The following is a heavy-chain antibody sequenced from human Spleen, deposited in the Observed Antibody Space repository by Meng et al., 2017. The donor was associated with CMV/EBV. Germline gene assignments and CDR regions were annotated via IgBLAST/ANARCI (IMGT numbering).Heavy chain of an antibody. V-gene: IGHV1-2*02. CDR3: ARGVGGFLEWLPGYSYFDP. CDR2: INPNSGGT. CDR1: GYTFTGYY. D-gene: IGHD3-3*01. J-gene: IGHJ5*02. Sequence: ASVKVSCKASGYTFTGYYMHWVRQAPGQGLEWMGWINPNSGGTNYAQKFQGRVTMTRDTSISTAYMELSRLRSDDTAVYYCARGVGGFLEWLPGYSYFDPWGQGTLVTVSS.